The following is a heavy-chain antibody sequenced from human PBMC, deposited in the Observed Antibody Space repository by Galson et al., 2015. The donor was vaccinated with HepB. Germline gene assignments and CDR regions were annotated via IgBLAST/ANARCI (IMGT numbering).Heavy chain of an antibody. Sequence: SETLSLTCTVSAGSISSSSHYWGWIRQPPGKELEWIGSIYSSGNTYYTPSLKSRVTISVDTSKNQFSLKLSSVTAADTAVYYCARHRERRPNFDSWGQGTLVTVSS. V-gene: IGHV4-39*01. J-gene: IGHJ4*02. CDR2: IYSSGNT. CDR1: AGSISSSSHY. CDR3: ARHRERRPNFDS.